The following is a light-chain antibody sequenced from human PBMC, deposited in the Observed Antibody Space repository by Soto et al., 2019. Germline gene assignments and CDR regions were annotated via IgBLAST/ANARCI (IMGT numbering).Light chain of an antibody. CDR2: KDS. Sequence: SYELTQPPSVSVSPGQTARITCSGDALPKQYAYWYQQKPGQAPVLVIYKDSERPSGIPERFSGSSSGTTVTLTISGVQAEDEADYYCQSADISGSGVFGGGTKLTVL. CDR1: ALPKQY. J-gene: IGLJ3*02. V-gene: IGLV3-25*02. CDR3: QSADISGSGV.